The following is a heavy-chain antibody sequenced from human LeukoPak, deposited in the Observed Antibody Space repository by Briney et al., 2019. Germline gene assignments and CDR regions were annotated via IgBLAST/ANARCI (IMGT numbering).Heavy chain of an antibody. J-gene: IGHJ4*02. CDR3: ARERGNSYGYDY. V-gene: IGHV3-48*03. CDR1: GFTFSSYE. CDR2: ISSSGSTI. Sequence: PGGSLRLSCAASGFTFSSYEMNWVRQAPGKGLEWVSYISSSGSTIYYADSVKGRFTISRDNAKNSLYLQMNSLRVEDTAVYYCARERGNSYGYDYWGQGTLVTVSS. D-gene: IGHD5-18*01.